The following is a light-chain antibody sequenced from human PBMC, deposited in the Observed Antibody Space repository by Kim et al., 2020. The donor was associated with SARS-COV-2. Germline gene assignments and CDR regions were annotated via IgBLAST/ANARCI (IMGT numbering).Light chain of an antibody. V-gene: IGLV4-69*01. CDR3: HTWSTAIV. J-gene: IGLJ2*01. CDR1: SGHSTYD. CDR2: LNSDGRH. Sequence: QPVLTQSPSASASLGASVKLTCTLSSGHSTYDITWHQQQPGKGPRYLMKLNSDGRHIKGDGIPDRFSGSSSRAERYLTISSLQSEDEADYYCHTWSTAIVFGGGTQLTVL.